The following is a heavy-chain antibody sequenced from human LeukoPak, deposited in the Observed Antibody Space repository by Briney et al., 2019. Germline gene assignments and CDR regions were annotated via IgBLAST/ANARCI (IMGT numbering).Heavy chain of an antibody. Sequence: PSETLSLTCAVYGGSFSGYYWSWIRQPPGKGLEWIGEINHSGSTNYNPSLKSRLTISVDTSKNQFSLKLSSVTAADTAVYYCARVGYDVWSGYSTGSFWFDPWGQGTLVTVSS. V-gene: IGHV4-34*01. D-gene: IGHD3-3*01. CDR3: ARVGYDVWSGYSTGSFWFDP. CDR2: INHSGST. J-gene: IGHJ5*02. CDR1: GGSFSGYY.